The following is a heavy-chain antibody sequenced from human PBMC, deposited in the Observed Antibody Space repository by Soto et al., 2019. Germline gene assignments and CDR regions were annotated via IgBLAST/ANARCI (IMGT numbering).Heavy chain of an antibody. Sequence: EVQLLESGGGLVQPGGSLRLSFAASGFTFSTFAMSWVRQAPGKAPEWVSGISGSGTSTYYADSVKGRFTISRDNSKNTLYLQMNSLRAEDTAVYYCAKTEQWLIAYFDYWGQGTLVTVSS. CDR2: ISGSGTST. V-gene: IGHV3-23*01. CDR1: GFTFSTFA. CDR3: AKTEQWLIAYFDY. J-gene: IGHJ4*02. D-gene: IGHD6-19*01.